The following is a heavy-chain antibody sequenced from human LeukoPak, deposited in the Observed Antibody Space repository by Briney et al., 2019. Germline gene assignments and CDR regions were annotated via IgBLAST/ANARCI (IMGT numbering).Heavy chain of an antibody. D-gene: IGHD6-19*01. CDR3: ARISSGWPLDYYYYMDV. CDR2: IKQDGSEK. V-gene: IGHV3-7*01. Sequence: GGSLRLSCAASGFTFSSYWMSWVRQAPGKGLEWVANIKQDGSEKYYVDSVKGRFTISRDNAKNSLYLQMNSLIAEDTAVYYCARISSGWPLDYYYYMDVWGKGTTVTVSS. J-gene: IGHJ6*03. CDR1: GFTFSSYW.